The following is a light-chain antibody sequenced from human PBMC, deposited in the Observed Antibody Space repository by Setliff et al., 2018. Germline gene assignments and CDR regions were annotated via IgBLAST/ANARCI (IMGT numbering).Light chain of an antibody. CDR2: EVT. V-gene: IGLV2-14*01. CDR1: SGDVGAFNH. CDR3: CSYSVSGAVL. Sequence: QSVLTQPASVSGSPGQSITISCTGTSGDVGAFNHVSWYQQNPGNAPKLLIYEVTIRPSGISNRFSGFKSGNTASLTISGVQVEDEADYYCCSYSVSGAVLFGGGTKVTVL. J-gene: IGLJ2*01.